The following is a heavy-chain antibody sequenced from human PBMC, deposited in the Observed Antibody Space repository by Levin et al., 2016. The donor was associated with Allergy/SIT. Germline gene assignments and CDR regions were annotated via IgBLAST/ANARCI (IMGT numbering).Heavy chain of an antibody. D-gene: IGHD5-12*01. CDR2: IYYSGST. V-gene: IGHV4-59*01. Sequence: WIRQPPGKGLEWIGYIYYSGSTNYNPSLKSRVTISVDTSKNQFSLKLSSVTAADTAVYYCARMIVATDRGYYFDYWGQGTLVTVSS. CDR3: ARMIVATDRGYYFDY. J-gene: IGHJ4*02.